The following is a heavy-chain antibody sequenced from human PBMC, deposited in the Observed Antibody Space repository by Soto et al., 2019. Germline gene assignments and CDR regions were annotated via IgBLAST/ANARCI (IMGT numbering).Heavy chain of an antibody. J-gene: IGHJ6*02. CDR2: IWYDGSNK. V-gene: IGHV3-33*01. D-gene: IGHD6-19*01. CDR3: ARVTSYSSGWRTTRDYYYYGMDV. Sequence: QVQLVESGGGVVQPGRSLRLSCAASGFTFSSYGMHWVRQAPGKGLEWVAVIWYDGSNKYYADSVKGRFTISRDNSKNTLYLQMNSLIAEDTAVYYWARVTSYSSGWRTTRDYYYYGMDVWGQGTTVTVSS. CDR1: GFTFSSYG.